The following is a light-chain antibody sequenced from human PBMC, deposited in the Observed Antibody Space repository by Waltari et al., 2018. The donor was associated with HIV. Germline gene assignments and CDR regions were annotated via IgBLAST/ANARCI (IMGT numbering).Light chain of an antibody. CDR2: KTS. CDR1: QIIENW. Sequence: DVQMTQSPATLSASVGDRVSITCRASQIIENWLAWSQQKPGQPPELLIYKTSYLQSGVPTRFSGSGSGADFTLTIDGLQPEDFATYYCQQYNSHSYTFGQGTKL. V-gene: IGKV1-5*03. J-gene: IGKJ2*01. CDR3: QQYNSHSYT.